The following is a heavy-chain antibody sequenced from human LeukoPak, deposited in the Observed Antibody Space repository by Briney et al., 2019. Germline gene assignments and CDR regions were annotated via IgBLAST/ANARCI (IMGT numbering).Heavy chain of an antibody. J-gene: IGHJ4*02. CDR3: AREAY. Sequence: PGGSLRLSCAAPGFTFSRYWMSWVRQAPGKGLEWVASVKEDGRQKNDADTVKGRFSISRDNAKKSLVLQMNSLRAEDTAVYYCAREAYWGPGTLVTVSS. V-gene: IGHV3-7*01. CDR2: VKEDGRQK. CDR1: GFTFSRYW.